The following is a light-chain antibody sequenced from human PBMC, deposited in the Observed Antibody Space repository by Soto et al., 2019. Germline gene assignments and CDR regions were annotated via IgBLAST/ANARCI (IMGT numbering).Light chain of an antibody. J-gene: IGKJ5*01. CDR3: QQYGSSPQIT. CDR1: QSVSTN. Sequence: EIVMTQSPATLSRPPGERATLSCRASQSVSTNVAWYQHKPGQAPRLLIYGASNRAAGIPDRFGGSGSGTDFTLTISRLEPEDFAVYYCQQYGSSPQITFGQGTRLEIK. CDR2: GAS. V-gene: IGKV3-20*01.